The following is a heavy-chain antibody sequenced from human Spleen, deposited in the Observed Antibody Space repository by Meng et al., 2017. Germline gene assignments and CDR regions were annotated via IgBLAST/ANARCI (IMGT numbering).Heavy chain of an antibody. D-gene: IGHD1-1*01. CDR3: ARNKPSTGDFDF. V-gene: IGHV1-8*01. CDR1: GYTFTAYD. Sequence: RLVPSGFEVKKPGASVKVSCRASGYTFTAYDFNWVRRASGQGLEWLGWLNPNSGATGYSQKFQGRISLTRDTSINTAYLELSGLASEDTAVYYCARNKPSTGDFDFWGQGTLVTVSS. CDR2: LNPNSGAT. J-gene: IGHJ4*02.